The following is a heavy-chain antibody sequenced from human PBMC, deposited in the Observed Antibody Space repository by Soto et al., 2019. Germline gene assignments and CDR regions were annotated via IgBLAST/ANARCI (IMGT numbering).Heavy chain of an antibody. CDR1: GYTFTVSY. Sequence: ASVKVSCPSSGYTFTVSYMHWLLQAPGQGLEWVGWINPNSGGTNYAQKFQGRVTMTRDTSISTAYMELSSLRSEDTAVYYCARERCGYRYGRGDYFDYWCKGTPVTVSS. D-gene: IGHD5-18*01. J-gene: IGHJ4*02. CDR2: INPNSGGT. CDR3: ARERCGYRYGRGDYFDY. V-gene: IGHV1-2*02.